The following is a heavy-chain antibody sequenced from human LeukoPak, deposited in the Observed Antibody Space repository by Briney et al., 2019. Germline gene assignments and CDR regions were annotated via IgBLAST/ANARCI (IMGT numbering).Heavy chain of an antibody. Sequence: GGSLRLSCSASGISFSSYAMYWVRQAPGKGLKYVSAISSDGGNTYIADSVKGRFTISRDNSKNTLYLQMSSLRAEDTAVYYCIGTFDYWGQGILATVSS. J-gene: IGHJ4*02. CDR1: GISFSSYA. CDR2: ISSDGGNT. CDR3: IGTFDY. V-gene: IGHV3-64D*06.